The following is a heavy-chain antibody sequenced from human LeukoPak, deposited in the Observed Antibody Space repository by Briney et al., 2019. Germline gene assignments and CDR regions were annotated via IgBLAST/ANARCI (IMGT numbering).Heavy chain of an antibody. CDR1: GGSISSGGYY. D-gene: IGHD3-10*01. V-gene: IGHV4-31*03. J-gene: IGHJ6*02. CDR2: IYYSGST. CDR3: ARDPGPLTYYYGSGSYYNYYGMDV. Sequence: PSQTLSLTCTVSGGSISSGGYYWSWIRQHPGKGLEWIGYIYYSGSTYYNPSLKSRLTISVDTSKNQFSLKLSSVTAADTAVYYCARDPGPLTYYYGSGSYYNYYGMDVWGQGTTVTVSS.